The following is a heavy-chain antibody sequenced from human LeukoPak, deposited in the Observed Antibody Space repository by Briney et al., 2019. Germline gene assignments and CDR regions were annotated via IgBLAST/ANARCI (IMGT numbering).Heavy chain of an antibody. D-gene: IGHD6-13*01. CDR3: ARDLRQLVESDAFDI. CDR1: GYTFTSYY. V-gene: IGHV1-46*01. J-gene: IGHJ3*02. Sequence: ASVKVSCKASGYTFTSYYMHWVRQAPGQGLEWMGIINPSGGSTSYAQKFQGRVTMTRDTSTSTVYMELSSLRSEDTAVYYCARDLRQLVESDAFDIWGQGTMVTVSS. CDR2: INPSGGST.